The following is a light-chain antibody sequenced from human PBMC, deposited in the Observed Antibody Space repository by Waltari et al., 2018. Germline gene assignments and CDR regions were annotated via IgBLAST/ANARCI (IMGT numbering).Light chain of an antibody. CDR3: CSYAASAPTLV. Sequence: QSALTQPASVSGSPGQSITIPCTGTSNNVGSYDLVSWYQFRPGEVPKLRIYEVIKRSSGVSDRFSGAKSDNTASLTISRLQAEDEAAYYCCSYAASAPTLVFGGGTNLTVL. CDR1: SNNVGSYDL. J-gene: IGLJ3*02. CDR2: EVI. V-gene: IGLV2-23*02.